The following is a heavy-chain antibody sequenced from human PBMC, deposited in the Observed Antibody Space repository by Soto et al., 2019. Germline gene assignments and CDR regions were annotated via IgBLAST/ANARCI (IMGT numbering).Heavy chain of an antibody. D-gene: IGHD7-27*01. CDR3: ARDPKTSGGQHWAFNYFDS. V-gene: IGHV3-30-3*01. J-gene: IGHJ4*02. Sequence: GGSLRLSCAASGFSFSISPMHWVRQAPGKGPEWVALISYDGTNKFYADSVKGRFTISRDNSKRTLYLQVDSLRPEDAAVYYCARDPKTSGGQHWAFNYFDSWGQGTLVTVSS. CDR2: ISYDGTNK. CDR1: GFSFSISP.